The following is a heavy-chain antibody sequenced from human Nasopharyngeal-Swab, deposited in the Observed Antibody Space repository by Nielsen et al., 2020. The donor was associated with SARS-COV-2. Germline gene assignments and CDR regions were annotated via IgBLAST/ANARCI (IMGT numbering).Heavy chain of an antibody. CDR2: TYYGSKWYN. Sequence: QTPSLTRAISGDSVSSNNVGWNWTRQTPSRGLEWLGRTYYGSKWYNHYAPSVNSRVTIKPDKSKNQFPLQMDSVTPEDPAVYYCARGFLQTGFDYWGQGTLVTVSS. D-gene: IGHD3-9*01. J-gene: IGHJ4*02. V-gene: IGHV6-1*01. CDR3: ARGFLQTGFDY. CDR1: GDSVSSNNVG.